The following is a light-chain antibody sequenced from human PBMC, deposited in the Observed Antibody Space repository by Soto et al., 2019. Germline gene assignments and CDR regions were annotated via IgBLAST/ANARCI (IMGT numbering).Light chain of an antibody. CDR3: QSYDSSLSVFYV. V-gene: IGLV1-40*01. CDR1: SSNIGAGYD. J-gene: IGLJ1*01. CDR2: GNS. Sequence: QSALTQPPSVSGAPGQRVTISCTGSSSNIGAGYDVHWYQQLPGTAPKLLIYGNSNRPSGVPDRFSGSKSGTSASLAITGLQAEDEAYYYCQSYDSSLSVFYVFGTGTKVTV.